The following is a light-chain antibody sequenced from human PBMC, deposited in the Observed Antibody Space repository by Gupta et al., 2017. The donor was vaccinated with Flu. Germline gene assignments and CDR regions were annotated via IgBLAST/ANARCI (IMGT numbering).Light chain of an antibody. V-gene: IGLV2-14*01. CDR3: SSYTSSVV. J-gene: IGLJ2*01. Sequence: QSALTQPASVSGSPGQSITISCTGTSSDVGGYNYVSWYQQHPGKAPKLMIYEVSNRPSGVSNRFSGSKSGNTASLTISGLQAEDEADYYCSSYTSSVVLGGGTKLTVL. CDR2: EVS. CDR1: SSDVGGYNY.